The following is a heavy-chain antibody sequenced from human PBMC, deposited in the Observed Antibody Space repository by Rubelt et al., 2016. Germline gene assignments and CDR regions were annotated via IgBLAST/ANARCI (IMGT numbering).Heavy chain of an antibody. J-gene: IGHJ3*02. D-gene: IGHD5/OR15-5a*01. Sequence: QVQLQESGPGLVKPSETLSLTCSVSGYSISNGYYWGWIRQPPGKGLEWIGEINHSGSTNYNPSLKSRVTISVDTSKNQFSMKLSSGTAADTAVYYGARLPSSICAFDIWGQGTMVTVSS. CDR1: GYSISNGYY. CDR3: ARLPSSICAFDI. V-gene: IGHV4-38-2*02. CDR2: INHSGST.